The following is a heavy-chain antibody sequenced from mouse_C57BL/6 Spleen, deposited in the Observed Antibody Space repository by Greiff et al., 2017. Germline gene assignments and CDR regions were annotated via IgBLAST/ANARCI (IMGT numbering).Heavy chain of an antibody. V-gene: IGHV5-9-1*02. CDR1: GFTFSSYA. D-gene: IGHD2-1*01. CDR3: TSALYGNPFAY. CDR2: ISSGGDYI. Sequence: DVQLVESGEGLVKPGGSLKLSCAASGFTFSSYAMSWVRQTPEKRLEWVAYISSGGDYIYYADTVKGRFTISRDNARNTLYLQMSSLKSEDTAMYYCTSALYGNPFAYWGQGTLVTVSA. J-gene: IGHJ3*01.